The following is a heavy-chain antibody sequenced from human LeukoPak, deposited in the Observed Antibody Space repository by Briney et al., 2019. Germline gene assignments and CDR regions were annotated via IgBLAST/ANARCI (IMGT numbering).Heavy chain of an antibody. J-gene: IGHJ4*02. Sequence: SETLSLTCAVYGGSFSGYYWSWIRQPPGKGLEWLGEINHSGSTNYNPSLKSRVTISVDTSKNRFSLKLTSVTAADTAVYYCARGKTRYGDYVLWYYWGQGTLVTVSS. V-gene: IGHV4-34*01. D-gene: IGHD4-17*01. CDR2: INHSGST. CDR1: GGSFSGYY. CDR3: ARGKTRYGDYVLWYY.